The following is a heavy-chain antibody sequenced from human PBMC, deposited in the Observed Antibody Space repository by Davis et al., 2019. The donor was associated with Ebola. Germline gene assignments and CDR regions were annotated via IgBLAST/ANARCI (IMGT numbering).Heavy chain of an antibody. CDR3: ARDRGYSYGLGG. CDR2: ISSSGSTI. Sequence: GESLKISCAASGFTFSDYYMSWIRQAPGKGLEWVSYISSSGSTIYYADSVKGRFTISRDNSKNTLYLQMNSLRAEDTAVYYCARDRGYSYGLGGWGQGTLVTVSS. D-gene: IGHD5-18*01. J-gene: IGHJ4*02. CDR1: GFTFSDYY. V-gene: IGHV3-11*04.